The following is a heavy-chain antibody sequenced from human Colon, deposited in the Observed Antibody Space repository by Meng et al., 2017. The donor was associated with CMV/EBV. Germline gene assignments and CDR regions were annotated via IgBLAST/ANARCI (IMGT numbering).Heavy chain of an antibody. CDR2: IRSDGSAT. Sequence: LVRSGVGGKEPGASVKVSCKTSGYTFSDYYMHWVRQAPGQGLEWMGWIRSDGSATNYAQKFRGRVTMTRDASVSTAYMELSGLTSDDTAVYFCVRSSGWSLFDYWGPGALVTVSS. J-gene: IGHJ4*02. V-gene: IGHV1-2*02. CDR3: VRSSGWSLFDY. CDR1: GYTFSDYY. D-gene: IGHD6-19*01.